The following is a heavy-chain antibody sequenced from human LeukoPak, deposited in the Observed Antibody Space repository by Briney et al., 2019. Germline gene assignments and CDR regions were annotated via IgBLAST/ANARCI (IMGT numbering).Heavy chain of an antibody. CDR1: GYTFTSCD. J-gene: IGHJ4*02. CDR2: MNPNSGNT. Sequence: ASVKVSCKASGYTFTSCDINWVRQATGQGLEWMGWMNPNSGNTGYAQKFQGRVTITRNTSISTAYMELSSLRSEDTAVYYCARGYSYGYEADYWGQGTLVTVSS. CDR3: ARGYSYGYEADY. V-gene: IGHV1-8*03. D-gene: IGHD5-18*01.